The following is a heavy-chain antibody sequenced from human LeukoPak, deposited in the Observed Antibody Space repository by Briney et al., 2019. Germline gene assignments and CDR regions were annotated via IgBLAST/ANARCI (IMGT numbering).Heavy chain of an antibody. J-gene: IGHJ4*02. CDR3: ARGRIGGGNRVDY. D-gene: IGHD4-23*01. Sequence: ASVKVSCKASGYTFTGYYMHWVRQAPGQGLEWMGRINPNSGGTKYAQKFQGGVTMTRDTSISTAYMELSRLRSDDTAVYYCARGRIGGGNRVDYWGQGTLVTVSS. CDR1: GYTFTGYY. CDR2: INPNSGGT. V-gene: IGHV1-2*06.